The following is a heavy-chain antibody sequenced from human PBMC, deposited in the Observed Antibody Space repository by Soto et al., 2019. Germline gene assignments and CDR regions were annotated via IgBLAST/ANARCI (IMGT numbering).Heavy chain of an antibody. D-gene: IGHD5-18*01. CDR2: IDKTGVST. CDR3: AKGGYTFCFLFDS. V-gene: IGHV3-23*01. Sequence: HPGGSLRLSCAASGFTFGSYAMSWVRQAPGKGLEWVSTIDKTGVSTYYADSVKGRFTISRDNSKQTLYLQMISLRAEDTAVYYCAKGGYTFCFLFDSWGQGTLVTVSS. J-gene: IGHJ4*02. CDR1: GFTFGSYA.